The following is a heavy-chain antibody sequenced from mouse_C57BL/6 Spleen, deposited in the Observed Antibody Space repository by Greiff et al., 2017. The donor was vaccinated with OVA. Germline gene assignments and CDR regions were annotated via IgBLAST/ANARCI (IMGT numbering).Heavy chain of an antibody. CDR2: INPYNGGT. V-gene: IGHV1-19*01. D-gene: IGHD1-1*01. J-gene: IGHJ1*03. CDR1: GYTFTDYY. CDR3: ASYYGSSYDWYFDV. Sequence: VQLQQSGPVLVKPGASVKMSCKASGYTFTDYYMNWVKQSHGKSLEWIGVINPYNGGTSYNQKFKGKATLTVDKSSSTAYMELNSLTSEDSAVYYCASYYGSSYDWYFDVWGTGTTVTVSS.